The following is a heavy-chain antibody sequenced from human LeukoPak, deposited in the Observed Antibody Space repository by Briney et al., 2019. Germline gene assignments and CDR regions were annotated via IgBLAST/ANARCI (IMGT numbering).Heavy chain of an antibody. CDR2: INHSGST. CDR3: ARATHDAFDI. V-gene: IGHV4-34*01. J-gene: IGHJ3*02. Sequence: SETLSLTCAVYGGSFSGYYWSWIRQPPGKGLEWIGEINHSGSTNYNPSLRSRVTISLDTSRNQFSLKLNSVTAADTAVYYCARATHDAFDIWGQGTMVTVSS. CDR1: GGSFSGYY.